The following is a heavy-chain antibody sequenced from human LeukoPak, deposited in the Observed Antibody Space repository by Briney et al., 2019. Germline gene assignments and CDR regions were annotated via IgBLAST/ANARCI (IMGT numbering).Heavy chain of an antibody. V-gene: IGHV3-11*04. J-gene: IGHJ3*02. CDR3: ARVRTLQLVQGLIYDAFDI. D-gene: IGHD6-13*01. CDR2: ISSSGSTI. CDR1: GFTFSDYY. Sequence: GGSLRLSCAASGFTFSDYYMSWIRQAPGKGLEWVSYISSSGSTIYYADSVKGRFTISRDNAKNSLYLQMNSLRAEDTAVYYCARVRTLQLVQGLIYDAFDIWGQGTMVTVSS.